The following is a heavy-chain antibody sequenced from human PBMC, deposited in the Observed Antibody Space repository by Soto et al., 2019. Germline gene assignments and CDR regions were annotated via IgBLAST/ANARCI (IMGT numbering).Heavy chain of an antibody. CDR2: IWYDGSNK. Sequence: QVQLVESGGGVVQPGRSLRLSCAASGFTFSSYGMHWVRQAPGKGLEWVAVIWYDGSNKYYADSVKGRFTISRDNSKNTLYRQMNSRRAEDTAVYDWARDLASGYCSSTSCYVFDDWGQGTLVTVSS. D-gene: IGHD2-2*01. CDR3: ARDLASGYCSSTSCYVFDD. J-gene: IGHJ4*02. CDR1: GFTFSSYG. V-gene: IGHV3-33*01.